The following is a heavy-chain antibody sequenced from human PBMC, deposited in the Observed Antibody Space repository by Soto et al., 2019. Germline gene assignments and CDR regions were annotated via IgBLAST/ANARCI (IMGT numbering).Heavy chain of an antibody. V-gene: IGHV5-10-1*01. CDR2: IDPSDSYT. J-gene: IGHJ3*02. D-gene: IGHD3-9*01. CDR1: GYSFTSYW. CDR3: ARSFRVLRYFDWLSGDDAFEI. Sequence: GESLKLSCKGSGYSFTSYWISWVRQMPGKGLEWMGRIDPSDSYTNYSPSFQGHVTISADKSISTAYLQWSSLKASDTAMYYCARSFRVLRYFDWLSGDDAFEIGGQGTMVTV.